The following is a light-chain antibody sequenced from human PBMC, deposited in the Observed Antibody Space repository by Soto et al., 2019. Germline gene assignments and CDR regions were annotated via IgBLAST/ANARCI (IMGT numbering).Light chain of an antibody. CDR1: QSGNNY. CDR2: KAS. V-gene: IGKV3-11*01. CDR3: QQHSNWPT. Sequence: EIVLTQSPATLSLSPGERATLSCRASQSGNNYVAWYQHKPGQAPRLLIYKASNRATGIPARFSGSGSGTDFTLTISSLEPEDSAVHYCQQHSNWPTFGQGTRLEIK. J-gene: IGKJ5*01.